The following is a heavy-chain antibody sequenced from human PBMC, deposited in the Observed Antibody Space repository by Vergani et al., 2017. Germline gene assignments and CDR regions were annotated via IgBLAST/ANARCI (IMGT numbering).Heavy chain of an antibody. V-gene: IGHV4-39*07. CDR1: GGSISSSSYY. D-gene: IGHD6-13*01. J-gene: IGHJ4*02. CDR2: IYYSGST. Sequence: QLQLQESGPGLVKPSETLSLTCTVSGGSISSSSYYWGWIRQPPGKGLEWIGSIYYSGSTYYNPSLKSRVTISVDTSKNQFSLKLSSVTAADTAVYYCARVAAVARLXFDYWGQGTLVTVSS. CDR3: ARVAAVARLXFDY.